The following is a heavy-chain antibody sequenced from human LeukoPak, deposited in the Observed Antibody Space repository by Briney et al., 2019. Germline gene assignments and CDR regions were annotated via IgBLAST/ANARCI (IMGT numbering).Heavy chain of an antibody. V-gene: IGHV1-69*10. J-gene: IGHJ6*02. Sequence: SVKVSCKASGGTFSSYAISWVRQAPGQGLEWMGGIIPILGIANYAQKFQGRVTITADKSTSTAYMELSSLRSEDTAVYYCASKSIEDSYGPGYHYYGMDVWGQGTTVTVSS. D-gene: IGHD5-18*01. CDR3: ASKSIEDSYGPGYHYYGMDV. CDR2: IIPILGIA. CDR1: GGTFSSYA.